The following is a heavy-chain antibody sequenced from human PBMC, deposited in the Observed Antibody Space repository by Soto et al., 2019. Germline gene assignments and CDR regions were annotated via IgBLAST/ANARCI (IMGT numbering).Heavy chain of an antibody. CDR1: GYTFTSYY. CDR2: INPSGGST. V-gene: IGHV1-46*03. Sequence: GASVKVSWKAAGYTFTSYYMHCGRQTHGQGLEWMGIINPSGGSTSYAQKFQGRVTMTRDTSTSTVYMELSSLRSEDTAVYYCARSDIVVVPAAPFDIWGQGTMVTVSS. D-gene: IGHD2-2*01. CDR3: ARSDIVVVPAAPFDI. J-gene: IGHJ3*02.